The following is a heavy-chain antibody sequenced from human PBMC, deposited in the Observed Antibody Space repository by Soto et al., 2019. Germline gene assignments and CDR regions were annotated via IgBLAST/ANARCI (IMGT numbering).Heavy chain of an antibody. CDR2: INGGTGQT. D-gene: IGHD1-1*01. J-gene: IGHJ6*02. CDR3: ARGKGMEENYYYYGLDI. Sequence: ASVKVSCKASGYTFSTHAMHWVRQAPGQSLEWMGWINGGTGQTKHSHRFQDRVSITRDTSASTAYMELSSLRSEDTAVYYCARGKGMEENYYYYGLDIWGQGTTVTVSS. CDR1: GYTFSTHA. V-gene: IGHV1-3*01.